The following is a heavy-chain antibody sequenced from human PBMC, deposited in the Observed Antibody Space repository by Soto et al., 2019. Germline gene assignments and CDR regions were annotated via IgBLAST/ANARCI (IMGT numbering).Heavy chain of an antibody. CDR3: ARTTAVPNTLRSRYFFDY. Sequence: PSETLSLTCTVSGGSIISYYWSWIRQPPGKGLEWIWYIYYSGSTNYNPSLKSRVTISVDLSKNQFSLRLSSVTTADTALYYCARTTAVPNTLRSRYFFDYWGQGTLVTVSS. CDR2: IYYSGST. J-gene: IGHJ4*02. D-gene: IGHD4-17*01. CDR1: GGSIISYY. V-gene: IGHV4-59*01.